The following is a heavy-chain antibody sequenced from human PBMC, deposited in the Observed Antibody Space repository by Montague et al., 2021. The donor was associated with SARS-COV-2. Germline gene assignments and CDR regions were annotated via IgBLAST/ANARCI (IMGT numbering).Heavy chain of an antibody. Sequence: SLRLSCAASGFTFSSYAMHWVRQAPGKGLEWVAVISYDGSNKYYADSVKGRFTISRDNSKNTLNLQMNSLRAEDTAVYYCARVLGGYYGMDVWGQGTTVTVSS. J-gene: IGHJ6*02. CDR3: ARVLGGYYGMDV. D-gene: IGHD2/OR15-2a*01. V-gene: IGHV3-30-3*01. CDR2: ISYDGSNK. CDR1: GFTFSSYA.